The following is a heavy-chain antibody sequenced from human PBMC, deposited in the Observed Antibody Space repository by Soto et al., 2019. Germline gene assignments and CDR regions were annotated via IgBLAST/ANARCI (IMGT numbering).Heavy chain of an antibody. CDR2: IYYSGST. Sequence: SETLSLTCTVSGGSISSYYWSWIRQPPGKGLEWIGYIYYSGSTNYNPSLKSRVTISVDTSKNQFSLKLSSVTAADTAVYYCASHGYCSSTSCYELDPWGQGTLVTVS. CDR3: ASHGYCSSTSCYELDP. J-gene: IGHJ5*02. V-gene: IGHV4-59*08. CDR1: GGSISSYY. D-gene: IGHD2-2*03.